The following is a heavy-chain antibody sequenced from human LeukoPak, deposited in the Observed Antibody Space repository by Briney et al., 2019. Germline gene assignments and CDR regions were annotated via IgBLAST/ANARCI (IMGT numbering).Heavy chain of an antibody. D-gene: IGHD6-19*01. CDR3: GRSTAWFAFDY. CDR1: GFTDPTNY. V-gene: IGHV3-53*01. Sequence: GGSVRLSCAASGFTDPTNYMTWVGQAPGKGLEWVSIIYTDGSTYYADSVKGRFTISRDNSKSTLYLQMNSLRAEDTAVYYCGRSTAWFAFDYWAQGTVATVTS. CDR2: IYTDGST. J-gene: IGHJ4*02.